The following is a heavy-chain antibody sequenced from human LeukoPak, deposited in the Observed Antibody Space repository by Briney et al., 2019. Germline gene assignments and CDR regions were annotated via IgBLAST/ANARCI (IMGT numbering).Heavy chain of an antibody. CDR1: GGSISSHY. V-gene: IGHV4-4*08. J-gene: IGHJ4*02. Sequence: SETLSLTCTVSGGSISSHYWSWIRQPPGKGLEWIGYIYSSESTYFNPSFKSRVTMSLDTSKNQFSLNLSSLTAADTAVYYCARASRGKFGSGSYFHGPRRYYFDYWGQGTLVTVSS. CDR2: IYSSEST. D-gene: IGHD3-10*01. CDR3: ARASRGKFGSGSYFHGPRRYYFDY.